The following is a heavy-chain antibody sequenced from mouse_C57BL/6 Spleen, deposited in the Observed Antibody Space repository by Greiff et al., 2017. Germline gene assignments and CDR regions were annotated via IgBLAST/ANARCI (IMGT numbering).Heavy chain of an antibody. J-gene: IGHJ1*03. CDR1: GYTFTDYE. Sequence: VQLQQSGAELVRPGASVTLSCKASGYTFTDYEMNWVKQTPVHGLEWIGAIDPETGGTAYNQKFKGKAILTADKSSSTAYMELRSLTSEDSAVYFCAWTTGLNPDWYFDVWGTGTTVTVSS. D-gene: IGHD1-1*01. CDR3: AWTTGLNPDWYFDV. V-gene: IGHV1-15*01. CDR2: IDPETGGT.